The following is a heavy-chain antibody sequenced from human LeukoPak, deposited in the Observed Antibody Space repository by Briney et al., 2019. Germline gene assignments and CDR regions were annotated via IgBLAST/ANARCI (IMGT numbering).Heavy chain of an antibody. V-gene: IGHV4-39*07. CDR1: GGSISSSSYY. Sequence: PSETLSLTCTVSGGSISSSSYYWGWIRQPPGKGLEWIGSIYYSGSTYYNPSLKSRVTISVDTSKNQFSLKLSSVTAADTAVYYCARGPGVDTRRLNWYFDLWGRGTLVTVSS. D-gene: IGHD5-18*01. J-gene: IGHJ2*01. CDR3: ARGPGVDTRRLNWYFDL. CDR2: IYYSGST.